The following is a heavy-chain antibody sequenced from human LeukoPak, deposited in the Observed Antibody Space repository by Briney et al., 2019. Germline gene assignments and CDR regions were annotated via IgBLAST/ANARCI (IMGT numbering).Heavy chain of an antibody. CDR3: AKAGYDSSGYYIDY. Sequence: GGSLRLSCAASGFTFSSYGMHWVRQAPGKGLEWVAVISYDGSNKYYADSVKGRFTISRDNSKNTQYLQMNSLRAEDTAVYYCAKAGYDSSGYYIDYWGQGTLVTVSS. V-gene: IGHV3-30*18. CDR1: GFTFSSYG. D-gene: IGHD3-22*01. CDR2: ISYDGSNK. J-gene: IGHJ4*02.